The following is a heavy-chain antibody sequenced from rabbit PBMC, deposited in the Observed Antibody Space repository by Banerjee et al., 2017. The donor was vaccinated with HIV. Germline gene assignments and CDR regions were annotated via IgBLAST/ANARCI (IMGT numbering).Heavy chain of an antibody. V-gene: IGHV1S40*01. CDR3: ARRGSADYPYAYGLKL. CDR2: IYAGSSGST. CDR1: GFSFSSSYY. Sequence: QSLEESGGDLVKPGASLTLTCSASGFSFSSSYYMCWVRQAPGKGLEWISCIYAGSSGSTYYASWAKGRFTISKTSSTTVTLQMTSLTAADTATYFCARRGSADYPYAYGLKLWGPGTLVTVS. J-gene: IGHJ4*01. D-gene: IGHD6-1*01.